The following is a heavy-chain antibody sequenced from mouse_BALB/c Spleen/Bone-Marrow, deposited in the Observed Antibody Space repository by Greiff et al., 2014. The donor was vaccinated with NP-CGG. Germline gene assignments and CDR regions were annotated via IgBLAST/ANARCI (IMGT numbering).Heavy chain of an antibody. J-gene: IGHJ2*01. CDR3: ARRDGYDSYFDY. V-gene: IGHV1-18*01. Sequence: EVQLVESGAELVKPGASVKISCKASGYTFTDYNMDWVKQSHGKSLEWIGDINPNYDSTSYNQKFKGKATLTVDESSSTAYMELRSLTSGDTAVYYCARRDGYDSYFDYWGQGTTLTVSS. CDR1: GYTFTDYN. D-gene: IGHD2-2*01. CDR2: INPNYDST.